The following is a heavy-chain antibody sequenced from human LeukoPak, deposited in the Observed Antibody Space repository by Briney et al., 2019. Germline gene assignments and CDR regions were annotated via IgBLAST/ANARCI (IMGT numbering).Heavy chain of an antibody. V-gene: IGHV3-23*01. Sequence: GGPLRLSCAASGFPFSSHAMSWVRQPPGKGLEWVAAISNGKTYYADSVRGRFAISRDDSTNTVYLHTNSLRDEDTALYHCVREAGYCAPVCVKTNWFDPWGQGTLVTVSS. D-gene: IGHD2-15*01. CDR3: VREAGYCAPVCVKTNWFDP. J-gene: IGHJ5*02. CDR1: GFPFSSHA. CDR2: ISNGKT.